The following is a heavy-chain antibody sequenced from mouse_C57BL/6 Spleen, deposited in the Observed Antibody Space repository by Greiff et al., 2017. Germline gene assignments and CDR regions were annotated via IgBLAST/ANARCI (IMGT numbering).Heavy chain of an antibody. V-gene: IGHV3-6*01. D-gene: IGHD1-1*01. CDR1: GYSITSGYY. CDR3: ARALTGFAY. CDR2: ISYDGSN. J-gene: IGHJ3*01. Sequence: DVKLQESGPGLVKPSQSLSLTCSVTGYSITSGYYWNWIRQFPGNKLEWMGYISYDGSNNYNPSLKNRISITRDTSKNQFFLNLNSVTTEDTATYYCARALTGFAYWGQGTLVTVSA.